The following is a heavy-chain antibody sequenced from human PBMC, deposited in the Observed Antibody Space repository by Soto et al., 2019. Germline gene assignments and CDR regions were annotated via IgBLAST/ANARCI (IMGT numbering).Heavy chain of an antibody. V-gene: IGHV2-5*02. CDR1: GFSLTTRGVG. CDR2: IYWDDDK. D-gene: IGHD3-16*01. CDR3: AHIPNYYQYDWFAP. J-gene: IGHJ5*02. Sequence: QITLKESGPTLVKPTQTLTLTCTFSGFSLTTRGVGVGWIRQPPGKALECLALIYWDDDKRYRPSLQSRLSITKETSKNQVGLTMTNVDPVDTPTYYCAHIPNYYQYDWFAPWGQVTLVSVSS.